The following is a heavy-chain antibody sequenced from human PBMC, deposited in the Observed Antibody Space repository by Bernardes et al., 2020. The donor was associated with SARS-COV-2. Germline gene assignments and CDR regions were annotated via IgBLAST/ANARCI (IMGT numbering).Heavy chain of an antibody. J-gene: IGHJ3*02. Sequence: SETLSLTRTVSGGSISSSSYYWGWIRQPPGKGLEWIGSIYYSGSTYYNPSLKSRVTISVDTSKNQFSLKLSSVTAADTAVYYCARQAGLITIFGVVTKGDLVIWGQGTMVTVSS. CDR3: ARQAGLITIFGVVTKGDLVI. D-gene: IGHD3-3*01. V-gene: IGHV4-39*01. CDR1: GGSISSSSYY. CDR2: IYYSGST.